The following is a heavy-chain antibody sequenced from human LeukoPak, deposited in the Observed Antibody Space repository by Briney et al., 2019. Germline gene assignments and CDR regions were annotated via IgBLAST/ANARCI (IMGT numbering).Heavy chain of an antibody. CDR3: ARWEAVAGSNFDY. Sequence: GESLKISCKGSGYIFSTYWIAWVRQLPGKGLEWMGIIYPGDSDTRYSPSFQGQVTISADKSISTAYLQWSSLKASDTAMYYCARWEAVAGSNFDYWGQGTLVTVSS. J-gene: IGHJ4*02. CDR2: IYPGDSDT. D-gene: IGHD6-19*01. CDR1: GYIFSTYW. V-gene: IGHV5-51*01.